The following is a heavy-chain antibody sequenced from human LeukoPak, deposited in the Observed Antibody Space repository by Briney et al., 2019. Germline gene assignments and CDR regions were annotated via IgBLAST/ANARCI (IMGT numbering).Heavy chain of an antibody. J-gene: IGHJ6*02. D-gene: IGHD3-10*01. Sequence: GGSLRLSCAASGFTFSSYAMSWVRQAPGKGLEWVSYISPRSETIYYAESVKGRFTISRDNAKNSLYLQMNSLRAEDTAVYYCASNRGSGSYLYYYGMDVWGQGTTVTVSS. CDR2: ISPRSETI. CDR1: GFTFSSYA. V-gene: IGHV3-48*04. CDR3: ASNRGSGSYLYYYGMDV.